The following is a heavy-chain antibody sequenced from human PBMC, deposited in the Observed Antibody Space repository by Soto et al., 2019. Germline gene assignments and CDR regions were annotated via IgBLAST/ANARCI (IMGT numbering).Heavy chain of an antibody. CDR1: GFTFSSYA. Sequence: VQLLESGGGLVQPGGSLRLSCAASGFTFSSYAMSWVRQAPGKGLEWVSAISGSGGSTYYADSVKGRFTISRDNSKNTLYLQMNSLRAEDTAVYYCAKDTAVTNSYYYGMDVWGQGTTVTVSS. J-gene: IGHJ6*02. CDR3: AKDTAVTNSYYYGMDV. V-gene: IGHV3-23*01. D-gene: IGHD4-4*01. CDR2: ISGSGGST.